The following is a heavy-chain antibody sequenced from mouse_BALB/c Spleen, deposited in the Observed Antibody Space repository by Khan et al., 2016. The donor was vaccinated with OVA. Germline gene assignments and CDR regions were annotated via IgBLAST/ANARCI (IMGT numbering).Heavy chain of an antibody. CDR2: INPNNGDT. CDR3: TRSGYGTFAY. CDR1: GYIFTSSY. Sequence: HVQLKQSGAELVQPGASVKLSCKASGYIFTSSYMYWVKQWPGQGLEWIGEINPNNGDTNFNEKFKSKATLTVDKSSSIAYMQLSSLTSEDAAVYYCTRSGYGTFAYWGQGTLVTVSA. J-gene: IGHJ3*01. V-gene: IGHV1S81*02. D-gene: IGHD2-1*01.